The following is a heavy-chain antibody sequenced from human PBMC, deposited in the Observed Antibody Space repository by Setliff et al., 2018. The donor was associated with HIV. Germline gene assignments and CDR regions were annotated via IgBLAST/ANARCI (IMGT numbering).Heavy chain of an antibody. D-gene: IGHD2-2*01. J-gene: IGHJ3*02. CDR1: GFTFSSYW. CDR2: IRQDGNEK. CDR3: ARDGGICSSTSCEAIGAFDI. Sequence: GGSLRLSCAASGFTFSSYWMSWVRQAPGKGLEWVANIRQDGNEKYYVDSVKGRFTISRDNAKNSLYLHMNSLRDEDTAVYFCARDGGICSSTSCEAIGAFDIWGQGTMVTV. V-gene: IGHV3-7*01.